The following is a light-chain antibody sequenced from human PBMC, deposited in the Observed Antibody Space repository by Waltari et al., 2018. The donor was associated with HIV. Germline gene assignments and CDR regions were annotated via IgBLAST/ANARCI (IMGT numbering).Light chain of an antibody. Sequence: QSVLTQPPSASGTPGQRVTISCSGSSSNIGSNYVNWYRHLPGTAPELLMYRTNQRPAGFPDRFSASKSGTSASLAITGPQSEDEAHYYCAAWDDSLSRPVFGGGTRLTVL. J-gene: IGLJ3*02. CDR2: RTN. CDR1: SSNIGSNY. V-gene: IGLV1-47*01. CDR3: AAWDDSLSRPV.